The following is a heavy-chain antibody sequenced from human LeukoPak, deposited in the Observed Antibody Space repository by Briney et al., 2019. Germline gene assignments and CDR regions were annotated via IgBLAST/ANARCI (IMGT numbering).Heavy chain of an antibody. CDR2: ISGSGGST. V-gene: IGHV3-23*01. CDR1: GFTFSSYA. J-gene: IGHJ4*02. Sequence: GGSLRLSCAASGFTFSSYAMSWVRQDPGKGLEWVSAISGSGGSTYYADSVKGRFTISRDNSKNTLYLQMNSLRAEDTAVYYCAKGGGWIVVVPAASSYFDYWGQGTLVTVSS. D-gene: IGHD2-2*01. CDR3: AKGGGWIVVVPAASSYFDY.